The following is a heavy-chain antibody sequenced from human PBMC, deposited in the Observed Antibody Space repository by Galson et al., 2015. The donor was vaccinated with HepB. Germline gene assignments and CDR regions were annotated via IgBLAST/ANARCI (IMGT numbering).Heavy chain of an antibody. CDR2: ISYDGSNK. J-gene: IGHJ4*02. CDR1: GFTFSSYA. D-gene: IGHD2-2*01. V-gene: IGHV3-30-3*01. CDR3: ARDWGYCSSTSCPDY. Sequence: GFTFSSYAMHWVRQAPGKGLEWVAVISYDGSNKYYADSVKGRFTISRDNSKNTLYLQMNSLRAEDTAVYYCARDWGYCSSTSCPDYWGQGTLVTVSS.